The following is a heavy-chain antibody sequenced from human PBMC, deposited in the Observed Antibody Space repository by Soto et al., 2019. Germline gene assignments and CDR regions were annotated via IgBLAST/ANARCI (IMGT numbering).Heavy chain of an antibody. J-gene: IGHJ5*02. Sequence: QVQLQQWGAGLLKPSETLSLTCAVYGGSFSAYYWSWIRQPPGKGLEWIGEINHSGSTNYIPSLKRRVTISVDTFKNQFSLKLSSVTAADTAVYFCARGRSAAGTEGWFDPWGQGTLVTVSS. CDR1: GGSFSAYY. CDR3: ARGRSAAGTEGWFDP. D-gene: IGHD6-13*01. V-gene: IGHV4-34*01. CDR2: INHSGST.